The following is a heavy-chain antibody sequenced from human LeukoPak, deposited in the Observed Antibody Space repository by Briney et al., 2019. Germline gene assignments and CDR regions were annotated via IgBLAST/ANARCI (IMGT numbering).Heavy chain of an antibody. Sequence: GGSLRLSCAASGFTFSSYGMHWVRQAPGKGPEWVAVISYDGSNKYYADSVKGRFTISRDNSKNTLYLQMNSLRAEDTAVYYCAKDLHGSGSYYIRWGSVDYWGQGTLVTVSS. J-gene: IGHJ4*02. CDR1: GFTFSSYG. CDR2: ISYDGSNK. V-gene: IGHV3-30*18. D-gene: IGHD3-10*01. CDR3: AKDLHGSGSYYIRWGSVDY.